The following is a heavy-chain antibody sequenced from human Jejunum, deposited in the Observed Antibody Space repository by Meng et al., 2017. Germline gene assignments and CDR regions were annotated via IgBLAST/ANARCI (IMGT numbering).Heavy chain of an antibody. CDR2: IYYTGST. V-gene: IGHV4-31*03. J-gene: IGHJ5*02. Sequence: ELGHGRVKLSQTLLLTCLASGFSPRTRAYCWSWIRRPPEKGLEWIGYIYYTGSTFYNPSLKSRVSISLETSKNQFSLKVTSVTAADTAFYYSARLGITETIGGFDPWGQGILVTVSS. CDR3: ARLGITETIGGFDP. D-gene: IGHD1-7*01. CDR1: GFSPRTRAYC.